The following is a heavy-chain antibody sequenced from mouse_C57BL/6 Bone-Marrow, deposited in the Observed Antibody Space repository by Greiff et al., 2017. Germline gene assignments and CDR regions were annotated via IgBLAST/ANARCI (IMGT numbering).Heavy chain of an antibody. Sequence: EVKLQESGPGMVKPSQSLSLTCTVTGYSITSGYDWHWIRHFPGNKLEWMGYISYSGSTNYNPSLKSRISITHDTSKNHFFLKLNSVTTEDTATYYCARSLYYGSPWFAYWGQGTLVTVSA. CDR3: ARSLYYGSPWFAY. CDR1: GYSITSGYD. J-gene: IGHJ3*01. V-gene: IGHV3-1*01. D-gene: IGHD1-1*01. CDR2: ISYSGST.